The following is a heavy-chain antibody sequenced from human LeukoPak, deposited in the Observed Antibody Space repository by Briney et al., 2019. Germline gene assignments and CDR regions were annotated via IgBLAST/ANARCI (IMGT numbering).Heavy chain of an antibody. CDR1: GFTFSSYA. V-gene: IGHV3-23*01. CDR3: AKVPVLRFLEWLSLHFDY. J-gene: IGHJ4*02. Sequence: GGSLRLSCAASGFTFSSYAMSWVRQAPGKGLEWVSPISGSGGSTYYADSVKGRFTISRDNSKNTLYLQMNSLRAEDTAVYYCAKVPVLRFLEWLSLHFDYWGQGTLVTVSS. CDR2: ISGSGGST. D-gene: IGHD3-3*01.